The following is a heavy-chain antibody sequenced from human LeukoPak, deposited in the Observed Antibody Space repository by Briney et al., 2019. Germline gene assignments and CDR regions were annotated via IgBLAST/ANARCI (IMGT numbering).Heavy chain of an antibody. CDR3: AKGTSNWGNFDY. D-gene: IGHD7-27*01. Sequence: PGGSLRLSCAASGFTVSSNYMSWVRQAPGKGLEWVSAISGSGGSTYYADSVKGRFTISRDNSKNTLYLQMNSLRAEDTAVYYCAKGTSNWGNFDYWGQGTLVTVSS. CDR1: GFTVSSNY. J-gene: IGHJ4*02. CDR2: ISGSGGST. V-gene: IGHV3-23*01.